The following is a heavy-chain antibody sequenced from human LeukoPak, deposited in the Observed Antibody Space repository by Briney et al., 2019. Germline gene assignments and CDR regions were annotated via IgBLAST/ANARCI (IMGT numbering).Heavy chain of an antibody. CDR3: ARDYGEGGYYFDY. Sequence: QPGGSLRLSCAASGFTFSTYWMHWVRQAPGKGLVWLSRISSDGSSTNYADSVKGRFTTSRDNAKNTLYLQMNSLRAEDTAVYYCARDYGEGGYYFDYWGQGTLVTVSS. CDR1: GFTFSTYW. CDR2: ISSDGSST. J-gene: IGHJ4*02. D-gene: IGHD4-17*01. V-gene: IGHV3-74*01.